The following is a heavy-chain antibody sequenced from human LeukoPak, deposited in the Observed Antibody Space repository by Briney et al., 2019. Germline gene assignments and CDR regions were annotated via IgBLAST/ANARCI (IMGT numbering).Heavy chain of an antibody. V-gene: IGHV3-23*01. CDR2: ISVSGNT. J-gene: IGHJ4*02. D-gene: IGHD2-15*01. Sequence: GGSLRLSCAASGFTLSSYAMSWVRQGPGKGLEWVSAISVSGNTYHADSVRGRFTISRDSSKNTLYLQMNSLRAEDAAVYYCAKAPVTTCSGTYCYPFDYWGQGTLVTVSS. CDR1: GFTLSSYA. CDR3: AKAPVTTCSGTYCYPFDY.